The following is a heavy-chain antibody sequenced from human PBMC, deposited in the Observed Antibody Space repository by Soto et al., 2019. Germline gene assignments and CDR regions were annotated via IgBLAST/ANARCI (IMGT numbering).Heavy chain of an antibody. J-gene: IGHJ6*02. CDR3: ARDLRIQLWPAQRYYYGMDV. D-gene: IGHD5-18*01. V-gene: IGHV1-69*13. Sequence: SVKVSCKASGGTFSSYAISWVRQAPGQGLEWMGGIIPIFGTANYAQKFQGRVTITADESTSTAYMELSSLRSEDTAVYYCARDLRIQLWPAQRYYYGMDVWGQGTTVTVSS. CDR2: IIPIFGTA. CDR1: GGTFSSYA.